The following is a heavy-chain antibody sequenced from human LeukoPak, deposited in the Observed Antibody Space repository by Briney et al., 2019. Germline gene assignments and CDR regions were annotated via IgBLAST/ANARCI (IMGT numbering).Heavy chain of an antibody. J-gene: IGHJ4*02. D-gene: IGHD1-26*01. CDR2: IGGDAVAT. CDR3: ARYVLPGATRAFDY. Sequence: PGGSLRLSCAASGFTFSDYAMTWVRQAPGKGLEWVLVIGGDAVATYYADSVTGRFTISRDNSMNTLYLQMNTLRVEDTALYYCARYVLPGATRAFDYWGQGSLVTVSS. V-gene: IGHV3-23*01. CDR1: GFTFSDYA.